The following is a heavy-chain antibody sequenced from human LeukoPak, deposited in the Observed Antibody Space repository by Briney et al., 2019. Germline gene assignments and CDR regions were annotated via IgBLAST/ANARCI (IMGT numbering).Heavy chain of an antibody. Sequence: SETLSLTCTVSGGSISSSSYYWGWIRQPPGKGLEWIGSIYYSGSTYYNPSLKSRVTISVDTSKNQSSLKLSSVTAADTAVYYCARSVLWFGELSNNWFDPWGQGTLVTVSS. CDR1: GGSISSSSYY. CDR3: ARSVLWFGELSNNWFDP. CDR2: IYYSGST. J-gene: IGHJ5*02. V-gene: IGHV4-39*01. D-gene: IGHD3-10*01.